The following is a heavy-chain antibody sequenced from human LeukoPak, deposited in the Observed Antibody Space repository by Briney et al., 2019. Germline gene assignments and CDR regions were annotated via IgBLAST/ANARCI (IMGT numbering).Heavy chain of an antibody. V-gene: IGHV3-21*01. Sequence: PGGSLRLSCEDSGFTFSSYSMNWVRQAPGKGLEWVSSISSSSSHIYYADSVKGRFTISRDNAKNSLFLQMNSLRAEDTAVYYCARSDTSGWPNFDYWGQGTLATVSS. CDR2: ISSSSSHI. CDR1: GFTFSSYS. D-gene: IGHD6-19*01. CDR3: ARSDTSGWPNFDY. J-gene: IGHJ4*02.